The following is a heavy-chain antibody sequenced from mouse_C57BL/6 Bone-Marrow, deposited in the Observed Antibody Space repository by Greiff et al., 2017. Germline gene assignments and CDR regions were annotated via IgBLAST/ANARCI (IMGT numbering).Heavy chain of an antibody. D-gene: IGHD2-3*01. CDR3: ARGGWLLFYAMDY. CDR2: INPNNGGT. Sequence: VQLQQSGPELVKPGASVKMSCKASGYTFTDYNMHWVKQSHGKSLEWIGYINPNNGGTSYNQKFEGKATLTVNKSSSTAYMELRSLTSEDSAVYYCARGGWLLFYAMDYWGQGTSVTVSS. CDR1: GYTFTDYN. V-gene: IGHV1-22*01. J-gene: IGHJ4*01.